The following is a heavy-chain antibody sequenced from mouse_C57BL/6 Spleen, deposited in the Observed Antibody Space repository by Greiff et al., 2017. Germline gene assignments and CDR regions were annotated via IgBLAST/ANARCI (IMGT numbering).Heavy chain of an antibody. D-gene: IGHD2-1*01. J-gene: IGHJ1*03. CDR2: IYPGSGST. Sequence: QVQLQQSGAELVKPGASVKMSCKASGYTFTSYWITWVKQRPGQGLEWIGDIYPGSGSTNYNEKFKSKATLTVDTSSSTAYMQLSSLTSEDSAVYYCARLYYGNHYDWYFDVWGTGTTVTVSS. V-gene: IGHV1-55*01. CDR1: GYTFTSYW. CDR3: ARLYYGNHYDWYFDV.